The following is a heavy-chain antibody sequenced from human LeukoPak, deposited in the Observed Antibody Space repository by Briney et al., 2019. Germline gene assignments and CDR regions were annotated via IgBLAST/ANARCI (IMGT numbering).Heavy chain of an antibody. CDR1: GFSFIGYG. V-gene: IGHV3-30*18. D-gene: IGHD4-17*01. CDR3: AKRPSDYGDYVSYFDY. CDR2: ISDDGRRK. Sequence: GGSMRLSCAASGFSFIGYGMHWVRQAPGKGLEWVGVISDDGRRKDYADSGKGRFTISRDNSKDTLYLQMNSLRAEDTAVYYCAKRPSDYGDYVSYFDYWGQGTRVTVSS. J-gene: IGHJ4*02.